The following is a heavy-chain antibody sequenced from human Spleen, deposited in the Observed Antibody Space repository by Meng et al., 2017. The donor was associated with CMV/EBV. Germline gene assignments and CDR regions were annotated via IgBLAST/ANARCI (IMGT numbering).Heavy chain of an antibody. CDR2: FIPMLNIA. J-gene: IGHJ6*02. CDR1: GDTFSSYG. Sequence: SVKVSCKASGDTFSSYGLSWVRQAPGQGFEWMGTFIPMLNIAEYARKFQGRVTITADKSSSTTYMELTSLRSGDTAVYYCARDVRHSSSPRPTGYGMDVWGQGTTVTVSS. D-gene: IGHD6-13*01. CDR3: ARDVRHSSSPRPTGYGMDV. V-gene: IGHV1-69*04.